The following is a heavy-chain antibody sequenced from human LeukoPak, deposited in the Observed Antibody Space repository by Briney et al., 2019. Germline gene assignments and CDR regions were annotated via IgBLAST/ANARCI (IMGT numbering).Heavy chain of an antibody. V-gene: IGHV1-69*13. D-gene: IGHD3-16*02. Sequence: GASVKVSCKASGYTFTSYGISWARQAPGQGLEWMGGIIPIFGTANYAQKFQGRVTITADESTSTAYMELSSLRSEDTAVYYCTREGVYAPDPSSYHRDAFDIWGQGTEVIVSS. J-gene: IGHJ3*02. CDR3: TREGVYAPDPSSYHRDAFDI. CDR2: IIPIFGTA. CDR1: GYTFTSYG.